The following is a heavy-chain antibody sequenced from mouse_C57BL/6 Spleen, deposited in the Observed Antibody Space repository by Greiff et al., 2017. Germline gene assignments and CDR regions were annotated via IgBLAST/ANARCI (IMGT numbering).Heavy chain of an antibody. CDR3: ARHGYDGFAY. CDR1: GFSLTSYG. CDR2: IWSDGST. V-gene: IGHV2-6-1*01. Sequence: VMLVESGPGLVAPSQSLSITCTVSGFSLTSYGVHRVRQPPGKGLEWLVVIWSDGSTTYNSALQSRLRLSKDNSKSQVFLKINSLQTDDTSMYYCARHGYDGFAYWGQGTLVTVSA. D-gene: IGHD2-2*01. J-gene: IGHJ3*01.